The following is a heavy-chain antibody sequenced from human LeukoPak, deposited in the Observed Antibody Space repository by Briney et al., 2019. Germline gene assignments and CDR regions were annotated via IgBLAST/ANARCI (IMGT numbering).Heavy chain of an antibody. V-gene: IGHV4-4*02. D-gene: IGHD3-10*01. J-gene: IGHJ4*02. CDR3: ARGYDGFGDFRFDY. Sequence: SETLSLTCAVSGGSISSSNWWSWVRQPPGKGLEWIGEIYHSGSTNYNPSLKSRVTISVDTSKNQFSLKLSSVTAADTAVYYCARGYDGFGDFRFDYWGQGTLVTVSS. CDR1: GGSISSSNW. CDR2: IYHSGST.